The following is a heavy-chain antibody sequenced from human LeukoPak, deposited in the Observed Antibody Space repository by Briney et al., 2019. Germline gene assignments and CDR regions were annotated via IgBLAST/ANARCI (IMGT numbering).Heavy chain of an antibody. CDR1: GYTFTSYG. CDR2: ISAYNGNT. Sequence: ASVKVSCKASGYTFTSYGISWVRQAPGQGLEWMGWISAYNGNTNYAQKFQGRVTITADESTSTAYMELSSLRSEDTAVYYCARGGVYCGGDCYSGTANAFDIWGQGTMVTVSS. CDR3: ARGGVYCGGDCYSGTANAFDI. V-gene: IGHV1-18*01. J-gene: IGHJ3*02. D-gene: IGHD2-21*01.